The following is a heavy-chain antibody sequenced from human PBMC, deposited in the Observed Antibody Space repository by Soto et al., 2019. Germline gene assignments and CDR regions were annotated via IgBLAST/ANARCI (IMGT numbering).Heavy chain of an antibody. D-gene: IGHD1-1*01. CDR1: RYIFTAYF. V-gene: IGHV1-2*02. CDR3: ASHDPGARFEP. CDR2: INPNNGAT. Sequence: QVQLVQSGAEVKKPGASVEVSCKAPRYIFTAYFMHWVRQAPGQGLEWMGWINPNNGATHYGLSFHGGVTMTRDPSISTAYMELSSLRSDDTAVYYCASHDPGARFEPWVQGTLVIVSS. J-gene: IGHJ5*02.